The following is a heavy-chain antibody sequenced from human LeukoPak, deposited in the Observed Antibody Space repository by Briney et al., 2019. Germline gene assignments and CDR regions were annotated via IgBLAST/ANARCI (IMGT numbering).Heavy chain of an antibody. CDR3: AKDASSSLEY. CDR2: ISYDGSNK. CDR1: GFTFSDYG. J-gene: IGHJ4*02. D-gene: IGHD6-13*01. Sequence: PGRSLRPSCAASGFTFSDYGMHWVRRAPGKGLEWVALISYDGSNKYYADSVKGRFTISRDNSKNTLYLQMNSLRTEDTAVYYCAKDASSSLEYWGQGTLVTVSS. V-gene: IGHV3-30*18.